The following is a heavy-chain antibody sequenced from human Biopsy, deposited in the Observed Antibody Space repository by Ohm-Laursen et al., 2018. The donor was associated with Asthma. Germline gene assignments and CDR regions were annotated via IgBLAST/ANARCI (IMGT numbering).Heavy chain of an antibody. J-gene: IGHJ6*02. Sequence: PRGTLSLTCTVSGGSIISSSWWSWVRQTPGKGLEWIGEIYHSGPTNYNPSLKSRVTISVDKSKNQFSLKLTSVTAADTAVYYCAKIYDRLVLCGMDVWGQGTTVTVSS. CDR1: GGSIISSSW. D-gene: IGHD6-19*01. CDR3: AKIYDRLVLCGMDV. V-gene: IGHV4-4*03. CDR2: IYHSGPT.